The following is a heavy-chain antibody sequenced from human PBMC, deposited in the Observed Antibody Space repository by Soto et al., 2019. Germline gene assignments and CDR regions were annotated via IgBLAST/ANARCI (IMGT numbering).Heavy chain of an antibody. CDR3: ARDEVRGVIIGPLYYYYYGMDV. Sequence: GASVKVSCKASGYTFTSYGISWLRQAPGQGLEWMGWISAYNGNTNYAQKLQGRVTMTTDTSTSTAYMELRSLRSDDTAVYYCARDEVRGVIIGPLYYYYYGMDVWGQGTTVTVSS. D-gene: IGHD3-10*01. V-gene: IGHV1-18*04. CDR2: ISAYNGNT. CDR1: GYTFTSYG. J-gene: IGHJ6*02.